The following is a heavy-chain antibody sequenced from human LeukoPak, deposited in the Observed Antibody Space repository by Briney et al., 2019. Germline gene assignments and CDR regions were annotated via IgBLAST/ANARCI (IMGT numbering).Heavy chain of an antibody. J-gene: IGHJ4*02. CDR1: GGSISSGGYY. Sequence: SSQTLSLTCTVSGGSISSGGYYWSWIRQPPGKGLEWIGYIYHSGSTYYNPSLKSRVTISVDRSKNQFSLKLSSVTAADTAVYYCARDAFGTNDDYWGQGTLVTVSS. CDR2: IYHSGST. CDR3: ARDAFGTNDDY. V-gene: IGHV4-30-2*01. D-gene: IGHD3-16*01.